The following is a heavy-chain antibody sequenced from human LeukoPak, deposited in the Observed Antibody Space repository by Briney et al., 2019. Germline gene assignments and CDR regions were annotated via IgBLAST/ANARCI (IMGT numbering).Heavy chain of an antibody. CDR3: AKDSPAIPGFAAVDTAMPRTDAFDI. Sequence: GGSLRLSCAASGFTFSSYAMSWVRQAPGKGLEWVSAISGSGGSTYYAYSVKGRFTISRDNSKNTLYLQMNSLRAEDTAVYYCAKDSPAIPGFAAVDTAMPRTDAFDIWGQGTMVTVSS. V-gene: IGHV3-23*01. D-gene: IGHD5-18*01. CDR1: GFTFSSYA. J-gene: IGHJ3*02. CDR2: ISGSGGST.